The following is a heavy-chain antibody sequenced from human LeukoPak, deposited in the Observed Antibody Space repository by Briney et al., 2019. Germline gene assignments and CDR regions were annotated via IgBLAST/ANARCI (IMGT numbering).Heavy chain of an antibody. V-gene: IGHV3-21*01. J-gene: IGHJ6*02. CDR2: ISSSSSYI. D-gene: IGHD3-10*01. Sequence: GGSLRLSCAASGFTFSSYSMNWVRQAPGKGLEWVSSISSSSSYIYYADSVKGRSTISRDNAKNSLYLQMNSLRAEDTAVYYCARDEVGYYYGSGSYMSYYYYGMDVWGQGTTVTVSS. CDR3: ARDEVGYYYGSGSYMSYYYYGMDV. CDR1: GFTFSSYS.